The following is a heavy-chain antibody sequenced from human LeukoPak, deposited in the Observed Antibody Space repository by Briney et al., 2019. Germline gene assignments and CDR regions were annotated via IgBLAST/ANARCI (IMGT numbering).Heavy chain of an antibody. CDR2: INTNTGNP. CDR1: GYTFTSYA. J-gene: IGHJ6*03. V-gene: IGHV7-4-1*02. CDR3: ASSGSLDSYGYDYYYYYYMDV. Sequence: ASVKVSCNASGYTFTSYAMNWVRQAPGQGLEWMGWINTNTGNPTYAQGFTGRFVFSLDTSVSTAYLQISSLKAEDTAVYYCASSGSLDSYGYDYYYYYYMDVWGKGTTVTVSS. D-gene: IGHD5-18*01.